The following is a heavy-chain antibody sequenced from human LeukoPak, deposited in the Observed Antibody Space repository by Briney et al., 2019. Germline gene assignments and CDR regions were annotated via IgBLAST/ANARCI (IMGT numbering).Heavy chain of an antibody. D-gene: IGHD4-23*01. CDR3: VRQGGGDNCR. Sequence: GGSLRLSCAASGITLNTNDMNWVRQARGKGLEWVSIMYPWGSAFYTDSVKGRFTVTRDESKNMMFLQMNTLRPDDTAMYYCVRQGGGDNCRWGQGALVTVSS. CDR1: GITLNTND. CDR2: MYPWGSA. J-gene: IGHJ4*01. V-gene: IGHV3-66*02.